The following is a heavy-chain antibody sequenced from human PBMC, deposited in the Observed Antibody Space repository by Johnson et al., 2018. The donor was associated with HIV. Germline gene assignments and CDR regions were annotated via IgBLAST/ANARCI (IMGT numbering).Heavy chain of an antibody. Sequence: VQLVESGGGLVQPGGSLRLSCAASGFTFSIYSGGSTYYADSVKGRFTISRANSKNTVYLQMNSLRAEDTALYYCARDFVAFGECTAFDIWGQGTMVTVS. J-gene: IGHJ3*02. V-gene: IGHV3-66*02. CDR3: ARDFVAFGECTAFDI. CDR1: GFTFSI. D-gene: IGHD3-10*01. CDR2: YSGGST.